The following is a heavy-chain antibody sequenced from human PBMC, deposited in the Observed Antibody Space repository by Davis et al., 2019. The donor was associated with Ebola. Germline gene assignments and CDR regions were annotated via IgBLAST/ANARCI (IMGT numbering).Heavy chain of an antibody. V-gene: IGHV3-48*01. J-gene: IGHJ5*02. CDR3: ARVMGVVVVPAAFDP. CDR1: GFTFGNHN. D-gene: IGHD2-2*01. Sequence: GESLKISCLASGFTFGNHNMNWVRQTPGKGLEWVSYISTSGSTIYYADSVKGRFTISRDNAKNSLYLQMNSLRAEDTAVYYCARVMGVVVVPAAFDPWGQGTLVTVSS. CDR2: ISTSGSTI.